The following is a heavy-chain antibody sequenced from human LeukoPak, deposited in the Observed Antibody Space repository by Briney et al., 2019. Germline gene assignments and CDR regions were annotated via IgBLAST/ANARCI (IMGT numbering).Heavy chain of an antibody. CDR1: GFTFSTYS. V-gene: IGHV3-21*01. D-gene: IGHD5-24*01. J-gene: IGHJ3*02. CDR2: ISSSSNYI. CDR3: ARDILEMATITAPDAFDI. Sequence: PGGSLRLSCAASGFTFSTYSMNWVRQAPGKGLEWVSSISSSSNYIYYADSVKGRFSISRDDAKNSLFLQMNGLRAEDTAVYYCARDILEMATITAPDAFDIWGQGTMVTVSS.